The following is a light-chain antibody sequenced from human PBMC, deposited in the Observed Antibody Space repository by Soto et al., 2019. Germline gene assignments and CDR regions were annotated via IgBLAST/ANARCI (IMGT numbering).Light chain of an antibody. CDR3: AAWDDSLNGL. V-gene: IGLV1-44*01. J-gene: IGLJ1*01. CDR2: SDN. Sequence: QSALNQPPSASGTPGQRVTISCSGSSSNIGSNTVNWYQQPPGTAPKLLIYSDNQRPSGVPDRFSGSKSGTSASLAISGLQSEDEADYYCAAWDDSLNGLFGTGTKVTVL. CDR1: SSNIGSNT.